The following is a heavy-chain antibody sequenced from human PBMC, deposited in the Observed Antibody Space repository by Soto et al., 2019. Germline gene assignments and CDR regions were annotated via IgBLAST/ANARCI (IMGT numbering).Heavy chain of an antibody. Sequence: EVQLVESGGGLVQPGRSLRLFCAASGFTFDDYAMHWVRQAPGKGLEWVSGISWNSGSIGYADSVKGRFTISRDNAKNSLYLQMNSLRAEDTALYYCAKDMRDTTVYWGQGTLVTVSS. D-gene: IGHD1-26*01. CDR1: GFTFDDYA. J-gene: IGHJ4*02. V-gene: IGHV3-9*01. CDR2: ISWNSGSI. CDR3: AKDMRDTTVY.